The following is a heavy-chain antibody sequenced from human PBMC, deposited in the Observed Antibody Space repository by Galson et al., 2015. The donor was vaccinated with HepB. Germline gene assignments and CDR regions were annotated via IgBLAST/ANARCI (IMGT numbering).Heavy chain of an antibody. CDR1: GFTFSTYA. Sequence: SLRLSCAASGFTFSTYAMHWVRQAPGKGLEWVAVTSFDGSKKYYADSVKGRISISRDNSKNTLFLQMNSLKPEDTSIYYCAREGKIPVPGTVADAFDLWGQGTMVTVSS. J-gene: IGHJ3*01. D-gene: IGHD6-19*01. V-gene: IGHV3-30*04. CDR2: TSFDGSKK. CDR3: AREGKIPVPGTVADAFDL.